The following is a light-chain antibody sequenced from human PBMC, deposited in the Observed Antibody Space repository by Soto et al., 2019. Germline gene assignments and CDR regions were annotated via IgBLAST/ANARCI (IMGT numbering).Light chain of an antibody. CDR1: ETVRSN. J-gene: IGKJ3*01. CDR3: QQYNNWPTFT. V-gene: IGKV3-15*01. CDR2: DAS. Sequence: IVMTQSPVTLSVSKEERATLSCRASETVRSNLAWYQQKAGQAPRLLIYDASTRAAGIPARFIGSGSATEFTLTISSLKSEDFAVYHCQQYNNWPTFTFGPGTKVDIK.